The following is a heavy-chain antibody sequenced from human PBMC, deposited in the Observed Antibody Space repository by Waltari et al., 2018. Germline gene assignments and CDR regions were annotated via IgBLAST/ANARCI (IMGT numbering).Heavy chain of an antibody. J-gene: IGHJ4*02. CDR1: GGTFRTST. CDR3: ASSEVDSSSKIDY. V-gene: IGHV1-69*02. Sequence: QVQLVQSGAEVKKPGSSVKVSCKASGGTFRTSTIRWVRQAPGQGLEWRGRIIPILGIANYAQKFQGRVTITADKSTSTAYMELSSLRSEDTAVYYCASSEVDSSSKIDYWGQGTLVTVSS. CDR2: IIPILGIA. D-gene: IGHD6-13*01.